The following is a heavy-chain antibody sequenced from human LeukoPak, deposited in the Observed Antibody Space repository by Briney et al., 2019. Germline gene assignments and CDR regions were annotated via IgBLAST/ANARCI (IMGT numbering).Heavy chain of an antibody. V-gene: IGHV3-30*04. D-gene: IGHD2-2*01. CDR2: ISYDGSNK. Sequence: GGSLRLSCAASGFTFSTYAMSWVRQAPGKGLEWVAVISYDGSNKYYADSVKGRFTISRDNSKNTLYLQMNSLRAEDTAVYYCAREEVVVVPAANDAFDIWGQGTMVTVSS. CDR3: AREEVVVVPAANDAFDI. J-gene: IGHJ3*02. CDR1: GFTFSTYA.